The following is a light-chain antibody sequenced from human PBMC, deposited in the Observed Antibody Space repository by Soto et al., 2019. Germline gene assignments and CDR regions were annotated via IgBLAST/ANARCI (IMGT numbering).Light chain of an antibody. CDR2: LNSDGSH. CDR1: SGHSSYA. CDR3: QTWGTGVV. Sequence: QPVLTQPPSASASLGASVKLTCTLSSGHSSYAIAWHQQQSEKGPRYLMKLNSDGSHSKGDGIPDRFSGSSSGAERYLTISSLQSEDEADYYCQTWGTGVVFGGGTKLTVL. V-gene: IGLV4-69*01. J-gene: IGLJ2*01.